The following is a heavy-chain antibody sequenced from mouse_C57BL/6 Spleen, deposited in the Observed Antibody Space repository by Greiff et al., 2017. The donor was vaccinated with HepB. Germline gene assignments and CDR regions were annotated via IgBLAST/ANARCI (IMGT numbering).Heavy chain of an antibody. CDR2: ISSGGDYI. V-gene: IGHV5-9-1*02. J-gene: IGHJ4*01. CDR3: TRGGDFYYAMDY. Sequence: EVKVEESGEGLVKPGGSLKLSCAASGFTFSSYAMSWVRQTPEKRLEWVAYISSGGDYIYYADTVKGRFTISRDNARNTLYLQMSSLKSEDTAMYYCTRGGDFYYAMDYWGQGTSVTVSS. D-gene: IGHD2-13*01. CDR1: GFTFSSYA.